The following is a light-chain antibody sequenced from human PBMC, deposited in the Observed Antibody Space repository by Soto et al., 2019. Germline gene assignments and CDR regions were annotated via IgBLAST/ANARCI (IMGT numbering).Light chain of an antibody. J-gene: IGKJ5*01. CDR2: GAS. CDR1: QSVKSSY. V-gene: IGKV3-20*01. CDR3: QQYGNSPIT. Sequence: EVVLTQSPGTLSFSPGERATLSCRASQSVKSSYLAWYQQKAGQAPRLLIYGASTRATGIPDRFSGSGSGTDFTLTISRLEPEDFAVYYCQQYGNSPITFGQGTRLEIK.